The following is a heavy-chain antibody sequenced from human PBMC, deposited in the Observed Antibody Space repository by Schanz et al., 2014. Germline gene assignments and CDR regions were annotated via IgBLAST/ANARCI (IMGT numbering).Heavy chain of an antibody. Sequence: EVQLVESGGGLVQPGRSLRLSCAVSGFTFEDHAMHWVRQGPGKGPEWVSSISWNSGGRGYADSVKGRFIISRDNAKNSLYLQMNSLTADDSGLYFCTRGPLRADGNIVWGYYFDYWGQGIPVTVSS. J-gene: IGHJ4*02. CDR2: ISWNSGGR. D-gene: IGHD3-16*01. V-gene: IGHV3-9*01. CDR3: TRGPLRADGNIVWGYYFDY. CDR1: GFTFEDHA.